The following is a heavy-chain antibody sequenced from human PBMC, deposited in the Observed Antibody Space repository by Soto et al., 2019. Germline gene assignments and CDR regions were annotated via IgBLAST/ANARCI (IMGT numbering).Heavy chain of an antibody. D-gene: IGHD1-1*01. V-gene: IGHV3-7*01. CDR2: ITEDESEK. CDR1: GFSFNNYW. CDR3: ARTESGNSPL. Sequence: EVQLVESGGGLVQPGGSLRLSCAGSGFSFNNYWMTWVRQSPGKGLEWVASITEDESEKHYADSVKGRSAISRDNAKNSLYLQMNSLRAEDTALYYCARTESGNSPLWGQGTLFTVSS. J-gene: IGHJ4*02.